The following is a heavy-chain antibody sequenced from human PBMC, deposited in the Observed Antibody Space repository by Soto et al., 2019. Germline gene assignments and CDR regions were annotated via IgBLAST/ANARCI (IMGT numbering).Heavy chain of an antibody. Sequence: PGGSLRLSCTASELTFSTYWMHWVRQAPGKGLVWVSRISSDGSTTDYADSVKGRFTISRDNAKNSLYLQMNSLRAEDTALYYCATDRAGITVAGFNYWGQGTLVTVSS. CDR3: ATDRAGITVAGFNY. J-gene: IGHJ4*02. D-gene: IGHD6-19*01. CDR2: ISSDGSTT. CDR1: ELTFSTYW. V-gene: IGHV3-74*01.